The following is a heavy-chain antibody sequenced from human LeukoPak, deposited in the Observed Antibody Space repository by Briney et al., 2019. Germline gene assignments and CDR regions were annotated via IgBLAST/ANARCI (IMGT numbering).Heavy chain of an antibody. D-gene: IGHD3-22*01. V-gene: IGHV1-24*01. CDR1: GYSLTELS. CDR3: AAYYDSSGYYSYYYNYMDF. J-gene: IGHJ6*03. Sequence: ASVKVSCKVSGYSLTELSMHWVRQAPGRGLEWMGGFDPEDGETIYAQKFQGRVTMTEDTSTDTAYMELSSLRSEDTAVYYCAAYYDSSGYYSYYYNYMDFWGKGTTVTVSS. CDR2: FDPEDGET.